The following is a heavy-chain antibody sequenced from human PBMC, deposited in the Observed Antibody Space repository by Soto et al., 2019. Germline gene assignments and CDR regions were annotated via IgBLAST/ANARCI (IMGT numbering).Heavy chain of an antibody. Sequence: ASVKVSCKASGYTFTDYYINWVRQAPGQGLEWMGWINPNSGATNSAQKFQGWVTITRDTSASTAYMELSSLRSEDTAVYYCARDHDPYYYDSSGYPPWFDPWGQGTLVTVSS. CDR1: GYTFTDYY. V-gene: IGHV1-2*04. D-gene: IGHD3-22*01. J-gene: IGHJ5*02. CDR2: INPNSGAT. CDR3: ARDHDPYYYDSSGYPPWFDP.